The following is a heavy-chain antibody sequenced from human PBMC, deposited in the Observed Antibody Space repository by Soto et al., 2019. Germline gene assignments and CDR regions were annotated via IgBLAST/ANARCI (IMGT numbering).Heavy chain of an antibody. CDR3: ARDNPYTNSFGNWFDP. Sequence: QVRLGQSGAEVKKPGSSVKVSFKASGGTFSNYAITWLRLAPVQGLEWLGGIIPVFGTVNYAQKFQGRVTITADESTSTAYMELNRLRSEDTAVYYCARDNPYTNSFGNWFDPWGQGTLVIVS. CDR1: GGTFSNYA. CDR2: IIPVFGTV. V-gene: IGHV1-69*01. J-gene: IGHJ5*02. D-gene: IGHD6-13*01.